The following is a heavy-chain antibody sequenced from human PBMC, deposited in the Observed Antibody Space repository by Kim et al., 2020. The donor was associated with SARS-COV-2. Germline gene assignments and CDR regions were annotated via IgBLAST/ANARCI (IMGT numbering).Heavy chain of an antibody. J-gene: IGHJ5*02. CDR3: ARNTAGLDP. CDR2: ISSFNS. V-gene: IGHV4-39*07. Sequence: SETLSLTCTVSGASISDVTAFWAWIRQPPGKGLEWIGSISSFNSYYTPSLQSRLRLSIDTSRNQFSLRLTGVIAADTATYYCARNTAGLDPWGQGTLVTVAS. CDR1: GASISDVTAF.